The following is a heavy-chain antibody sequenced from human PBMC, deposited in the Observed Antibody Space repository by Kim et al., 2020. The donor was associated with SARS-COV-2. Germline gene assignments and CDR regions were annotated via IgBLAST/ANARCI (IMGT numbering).Heavy chain of an antibody. Sequence: GGSLRLSCTASGFTFGDYAMSWVRQAPGKGLEWVGFIRSKAYGGTTEYAASVKGRFTISRDDSKSIAYLQMNSLKTEDTAVYYCTREGIAAQYYYYYYGMDVWGQGTTVTVSS. CDR2: IRSKAYGGTT. D-gene: IGHD6-13*01. CDR3: TREGIAAQYYYYYYGMDV. V-gene: IGHV3-49*04. CDR1: GFTFGDYA. J-gene: IGHJ6*02.